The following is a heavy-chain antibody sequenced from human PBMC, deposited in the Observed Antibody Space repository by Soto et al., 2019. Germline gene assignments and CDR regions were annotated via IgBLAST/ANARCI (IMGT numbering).Heavy chain of an antibody. CDR3: ARDWSYALNY. J-gene: IGHJ4*02. CDR2: INSDGTDT. V-gene: IGHV3-74*01. CDR1: GFTFSSSW. Sequence: GGSLRLSCAASGFTFSSSWMHWVRQAPGKGLVWVSHINSDGTDTNYADSVKGRFTISRDNAKNTVYLQMNSLRAEDTAVYYCARDWSYALNYWGQGSLVTVFS. D-gene: IGHD3-16*01.